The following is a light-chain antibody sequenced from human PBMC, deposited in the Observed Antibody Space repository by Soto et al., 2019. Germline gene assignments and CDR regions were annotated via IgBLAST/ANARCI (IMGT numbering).Light chain of an antibody. Sequence: QSALTQPASVSGSPGQSITISCTGTSGDVGSYNLVSWYQQHPGKAPKLMIYEVSKRPSGVSNRFSGSKSGDTASLTISGFQAEYESDYYCCSYAGSRSYVFGTGTKVTVL. CDR3: CSYAGSRSYV. CDR2: EVS. V-gene: IGLV2-23*02. CDR1: SGDVGSYNL. J-gene: IGLJ1*01.